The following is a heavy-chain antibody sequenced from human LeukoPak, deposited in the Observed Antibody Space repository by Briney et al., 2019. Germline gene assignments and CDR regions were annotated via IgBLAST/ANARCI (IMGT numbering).Heavy chain of an antibody. Sequence: GGSLRLSCTVSGFTVSSNSMSWVRQAPGKGLEGVSFIYSDNTHYSDSVKGRFTISRDNSKNTLYLQMNSLRAEDTAVYYCAKASAMIVVVSKHFDYWGQGTLVTVSS. D-gene: IGHD3-22*01. CDR1: GFTVSSNS. CDR3: AKASAMIVVVSKHFDY. CDR2: IYSDNT. J-gene: IGHJ4*02. V-gene: IGHV3-53*01.